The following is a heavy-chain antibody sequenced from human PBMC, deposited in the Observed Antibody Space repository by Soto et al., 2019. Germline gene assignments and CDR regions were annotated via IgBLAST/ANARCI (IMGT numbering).Heavy chain of an antibody. V-gene: IGHV1-46*01. CDR3: ARGVSIAAIRRMDV. J-gene: IGHJ6*02. Sequence: GASVKVSCKASGCTFTSYYMHWVRQAPGQGLEWMGIINPSGGSTNYAQKFQGRVTITKDTSTSTVYMELSSLRSEDTAVYYCARGVSIAAIRRMDVWGQGTTVTVSS. D-gene: IGHD6-6*01. CDR2: INPSGGST. CDR1: GCTFTSYY.